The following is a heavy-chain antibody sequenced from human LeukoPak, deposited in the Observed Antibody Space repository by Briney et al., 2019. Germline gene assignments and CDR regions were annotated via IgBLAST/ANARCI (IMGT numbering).Heavy chain of an antibody. Sequence: GGSLRLSCAASGFTFSSYGMSWVRQAPGKGLEWVSAISGSGGSTYYADSVKGRFTISRDNSKNTLYLQMNSLRAEDTAVYYCAKVAIPRAIAAAGTDYWGQGTLVTVSS. V-gene: IGHV3-23*01. J-gene: IGHJ4*02. D-gene: IGHD6-13*01. CDR3: AKVAIPRAIAAAGTDY. CDR1: GFTFSSYG. CDR2: ISGSGGST.